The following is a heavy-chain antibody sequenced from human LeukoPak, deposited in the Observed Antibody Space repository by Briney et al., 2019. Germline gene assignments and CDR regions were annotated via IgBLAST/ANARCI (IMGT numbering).Heavy chain of an antibody. CDR1: GGFITSGSYY. D-gene: IGHD3-22*01. CDR3: AVFSGYYNWFDP. Sequence: SETLSLTCTVSGGFITSGSYYWSWIRQPAGKALEWIGRIYTTGSTSYDPSLKSRVTISIDTSKNQFSLKLSSVTAADTALYYCAVFSGYYNWFDPWGQGVLVTVSS. J-gene: IGHJ5*02. CDR2: IYTTGST. V-gene: IGHV4-61*02.